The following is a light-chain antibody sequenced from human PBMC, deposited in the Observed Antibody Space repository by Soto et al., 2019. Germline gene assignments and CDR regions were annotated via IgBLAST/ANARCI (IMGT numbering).Light chain of an antibody. CDR2: GAS. CDR1: QSVSSSY. Sequence: EIVLTQSPGTLSLSPGERATLSCRASQSVSSSYLAWYQQKPGQAPRLLIYGASSRATGIPDRFSGSGSGTDFTLTINRLEPEDFVVYYCQQYGSSPTWPFGQGTKVEIK. CDR3: QQYGSSPTWP. J-gene: IGKJ1*01. V-gene: IGKV3-20*01.